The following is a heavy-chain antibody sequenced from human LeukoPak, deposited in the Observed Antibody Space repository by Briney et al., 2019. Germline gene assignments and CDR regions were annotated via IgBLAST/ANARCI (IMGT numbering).Heavy chain of an antibody. CDR1: GGSISSYY. Sequence: SETLSLTCTVSGGSISSYYWSWIRQPAGKGLEWIGRIYTSGSTNYNPSLKSRVTMSVDTSKNQFSLKLSSVTAADTAVYYCARDVRAGYSRSHTWWFDPWGQGTLVTVSS. CDR2: IYTSGST. V-gene: IGHV4-4*07. D-gene: IGHD1-26*01. J-gene: IGHJ5*02. CDR3: ARDVRAGYSRSHTWWFDP.